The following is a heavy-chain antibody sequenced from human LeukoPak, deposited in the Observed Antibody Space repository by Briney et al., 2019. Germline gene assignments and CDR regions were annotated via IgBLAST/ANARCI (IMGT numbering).Heavy chain of an antibody. CDR2: ISAYNGNT. D-gene: IGHD3-22*01. Sequence: ASVKVSCKASGYTFTSYGISWVRQAPGQGLEWMGWISAYNGNTNYAQKLQGRVTMTTDTSTSTAYMELRSLRSDDTAVYYCARTYYYDSSGYYYDYYYYYMDVWGKGTTVTVSS. CDR1: GYTFTSYG. CDR3: ARTYYYDSSGYYYDYYYYYMDV. J-gene: IGHJ6*03. V-gene: IGHV1-18*01.